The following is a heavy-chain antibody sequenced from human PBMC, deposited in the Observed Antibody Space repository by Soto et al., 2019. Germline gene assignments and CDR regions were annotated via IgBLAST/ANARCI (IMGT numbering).Heavy chain of an antibody. CDR3: ATETNWSFDY. CDR1: GFIFRDFW. J-gene: IGHJ4*02. Sequence: AGGSLRLSCAASGFIFRDFWMSWVRQAPGKGLEWVANLKPDGSDKYYVDSVKGRFTISRDNAKDSLYLQMNSLRAEDTAVYYCATETNWSFDYWGQGAQVTVSS. V-gene: IGHV3-7*01. D-gene: IGHD1-1*01. CDR2: LKPDGSDK.